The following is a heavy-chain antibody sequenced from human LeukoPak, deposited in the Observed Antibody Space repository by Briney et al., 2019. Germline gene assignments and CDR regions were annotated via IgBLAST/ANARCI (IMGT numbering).Heavy chain of an antibody. CDR2: INHSGST. Sequence: SETLSLTCAVYGGSFSGYYWSWIRQPPGKGLEWIGEINHSGSTSYNPSLKSRVTISVDTSKNQFSLKLSSVTAADTAVYYCARGPAYYYDSSGPYFDYWGQGTLVTVSS. CDR3: ARGPAYYYDSSGPYFDY. J-gene: IGHJ4*02. CDR1: GGSFSGYY. D-gene: IGHD3-22*01. V-gene: IGHV4-34*01.